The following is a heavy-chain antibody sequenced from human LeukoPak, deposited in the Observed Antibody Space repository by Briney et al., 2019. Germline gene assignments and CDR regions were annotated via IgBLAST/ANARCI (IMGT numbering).Heavy chain of an antibody. CDR3: TRESGGASAGHDY. CDR2: IKSDGSRI. V-gene: IGHV3-74*03. Sequence: GGSLRLSCAAPGFTFSDYWMQWVRQAPGKGLVWVSGIKSDGSRITYADSVKGRFTISRDNTKSTLYLQMNSLREEDTAVYYCTRESGGASAGHDYWGQGTLVAVSS. CDR1: GFTFSDYW. D-gene: IGHD4/OR15-4a*01. J-gene: IGHJ4*02.